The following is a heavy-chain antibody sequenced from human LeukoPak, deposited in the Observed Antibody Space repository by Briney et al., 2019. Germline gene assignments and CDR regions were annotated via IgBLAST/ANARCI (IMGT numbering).Heavy chain of an antibody. CDR3: ARVIVVVPATNVWFDP. CDR1: GYTFTSYD. Sequence: ASVKVSCKASGYTFTSYDINWVRQATGQGLEWMGWMNPNSGNTGYAQKFQGGVTITRNTSISAAYMELSSLRSEDTAVYYCARVIVVVPATNVWFDPWGQGTLVTVSS. V-gene: IGHV1-8*03. D-gene: IGHD2-2*01. CDR2: MNPNSGNT. J-gene: IGHJ5*02.